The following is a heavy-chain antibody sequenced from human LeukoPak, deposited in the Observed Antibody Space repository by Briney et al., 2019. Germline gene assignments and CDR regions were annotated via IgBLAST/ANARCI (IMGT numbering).Heavy chain of an antibody. CDR3: AALQLEAHTAVPGDY. D-gene: IGHD1-1*01. CDR1: GGTFSSYA. J-gene: IGHJ4*02. Sequence: SVKVSCKASGGTFSSYAISWVRQAPGQGLGWMGRIIPILGIANYAQKFQGRVTITADKSTSTAYMELSSLRSEDTAVYYCAALQLEAHTAVPGDYWGQGTLVTVSS. V-gene: IGHV1-69*04. CDR2: IIPILGIA.